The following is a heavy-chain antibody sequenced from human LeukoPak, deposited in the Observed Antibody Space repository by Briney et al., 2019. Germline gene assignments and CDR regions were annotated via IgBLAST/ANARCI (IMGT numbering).Heavy chain of an antibody. D-gene: IGHD6-19*01. V-gene: IGHV1-18*01. J-gene: IGHJ5*02. CDR2: ISAYNGNT. CDR3: ARKPGIAVQNWFDP. CDR1: GGTFSSYA. Sequence: ASVKVSCKASGGTFSSYAISWVRQAPGQGLEWMGWISAYNGNTNYAQKLRGRVTMTTDTSTSTAYMELRSLRSDDTAVYYCARKPGIAVQNWFDPWGQGTLVTVSS.